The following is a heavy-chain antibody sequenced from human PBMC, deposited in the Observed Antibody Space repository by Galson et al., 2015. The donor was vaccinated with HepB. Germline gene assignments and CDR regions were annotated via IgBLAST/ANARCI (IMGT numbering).Heavy chain of an antibody. CDR3: ARHMSYGMDV. CDR1: GYGFTDYW. CDR2: VDPSDSYT. V-gene: IGHV5-10-1*01. J-gene: IGHJ6*02. Sequence: QSGAEVKKPGESLSISCQGSGYGFTDYWISWVRQMPGKGLEWMGRVDPSDSYTEYSPSFHGHVTMSTDKSISTAYLQWSSLKASDTAMYYCARHMSYGMDVWGQGTTVTVPS.